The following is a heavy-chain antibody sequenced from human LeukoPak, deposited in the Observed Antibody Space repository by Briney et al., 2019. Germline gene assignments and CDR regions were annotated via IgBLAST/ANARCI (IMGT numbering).Heavy chain of an antibody. CDR1: GYTFTGYY. CDR3: ARVPTRIAADRDY. J-gene: IGHJ4*02. Sequence: ASVKVSCKASGYTFTGYYMHWVRQAPGQGLEWMGRINPNSGGTNYAQKFQGRVTMTRDTSISTAYMELSRLRSDDTAVYYCARVPTRIAADRDYWGQGTLATVSS. D-gene: IGHD6-13*01. CDR2: INPNSGGT. V-gene: IGHV1-2*06.